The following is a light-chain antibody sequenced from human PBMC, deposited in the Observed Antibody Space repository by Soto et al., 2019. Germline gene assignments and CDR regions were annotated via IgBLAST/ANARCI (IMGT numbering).Light chain of an antibody. Sequence: DIQMTQSPSTLSASIGDRVTITCRASHSISSWLAWYQQKPGKVPTLLVYAASTLQSGVSSRFSGSGSGTDFTLTIRSLQPEDVAPYFCREYNNAPPFGQGTRLEI. J-gene: IGKJ5*01. CDR1: HSISSW. V-gene: IGKV1-27*01. CDR2: AAS. CDR3: REYNNAPP.